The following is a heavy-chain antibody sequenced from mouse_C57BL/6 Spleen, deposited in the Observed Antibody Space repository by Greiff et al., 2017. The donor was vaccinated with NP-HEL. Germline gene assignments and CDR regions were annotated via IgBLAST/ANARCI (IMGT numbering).Heavy chain of an antibody. CDR1: GFTFSSYG. CDR3: ARRTTVGYFDV. D-gene: IGHD1-1*01. CDR2: ISSGGSYT. V-gene: IGHV5-6*01. J-gene: IGHJ1*03. Sequence: EVQGVESGGDLVKPGGSLKLSCAASGFTFSSYGMSWVRQTPDKRLEWVATISSGGSYTYYPDSVKGRFTISRDNAKNTLYLQMSSLKSEDTAMYYCARRTTVGYFDVWGTGTTVTVSS.